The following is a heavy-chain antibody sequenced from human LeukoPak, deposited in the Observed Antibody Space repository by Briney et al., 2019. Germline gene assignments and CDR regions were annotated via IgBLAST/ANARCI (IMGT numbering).Heavy chain of an antibody. V-gene: IGHV1-69*04. Sequence: SVKVSCKASGGTFSSYTISWVRQAPGQGLEWMGRIIPILGIANYAQKFQGRVTITADKSTSKAYMELSSLRSEDTAVYYCAREGQLLWFGESTPLRYGMDVWGQGTTVTVSS. CDR1: GGTFSSYT. CDR3: AREGQLLWFGESTPLRYGMDV. D-gene: IGHD3-10*01. J-gene: IGHJ6*02. CDR2: IIPILGIA.